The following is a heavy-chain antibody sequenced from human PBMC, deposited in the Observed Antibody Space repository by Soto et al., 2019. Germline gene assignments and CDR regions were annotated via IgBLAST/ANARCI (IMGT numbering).Heavy chain of an antibody. CDR3: ASRGVSPLRAVSHYYYYYMDV. V-gene: IGHV4-31*03. CDR2: IYYSGST. Sequence: QVQLQESGPGLVKPSQTLSLTCTVSGGSISSGGYYWSWIRQHPGKGLEWIGYIYYSGSTYYNPSLKSRVTITVDTSKNQCSLKLSSVTAADTAVYYGASRGVSPLRAVSHYYYYYMDVWGKGTTVTVSS. J-gene: IGHJ6*03. CDR1: GGSISSGGYY. D-gene: IGHD3-10*01.